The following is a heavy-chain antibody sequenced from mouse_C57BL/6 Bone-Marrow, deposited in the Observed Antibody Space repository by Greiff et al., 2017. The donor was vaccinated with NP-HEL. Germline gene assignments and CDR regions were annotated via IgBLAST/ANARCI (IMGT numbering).Heavy chain of an antibody. D-gene: IGHD2-4*01. CDR1: GFTFSSYA. V-gene: IGHV5-4*03. Sequence: EVKVVESGGGLVKPGGSLKLSCAASGFTFSSYAMSWVRQTPEKRLEWVATISDGGSYTYYPDNVKGRFTISRDNAKNNLYLQMSHLKSEDTAMYYCARKDYLDYYAMDYWGQGTSVTVSS. CDR2: ISDGGSYT. CDR3: ARKDYLDYYAMDY. J-gene: IGHJ4*01.